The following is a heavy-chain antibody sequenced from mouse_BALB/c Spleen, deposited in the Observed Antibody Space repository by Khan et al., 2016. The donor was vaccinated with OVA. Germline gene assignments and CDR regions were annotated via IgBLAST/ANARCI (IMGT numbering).Heavy chain of an antibody. CDR3: ARDYSYGTGYFDV. CDR2: ISSGGST. D-gene: IGHD1-1*01. V-gene: IGHV5-6-5*01. Sequence: EVKLVESGGGLVKPGGSLKLSCAASGFTFSSYAMSWVRQTPEKRLEWVASISSGGSTYYPDSVKGRFTISRDNARNILYLQMSSLRSEDTAMYYCARDYSYGTGYFDVWGAGTTVTVSS. J-gene: IGHJ1*01. CDR1: GFTFSSYA.